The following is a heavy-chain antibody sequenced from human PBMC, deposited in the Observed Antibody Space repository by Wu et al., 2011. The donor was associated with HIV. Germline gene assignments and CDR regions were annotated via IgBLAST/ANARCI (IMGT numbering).Heavy chain of an antibody. D-gene: IGHD3-22*01. CDR2: IIAIFGTA. CDR3: ARGSGYHFNYNYLVV. J-gene: IGHJ6*03. CDR1: GGTFNSYA. V-gene: IGHV1-69*14. Sequence: QVQLVQSGAEVKKPGSSVKVSCKASGGTFNSYAISWVRQAPGQGLEWMGGIIAIFGTANYAQKFQGRVTITADKSTTTTYMELNNPRSEDTAVYYCARGSGYHFNYNYLVVWGKGTTVTVSS.